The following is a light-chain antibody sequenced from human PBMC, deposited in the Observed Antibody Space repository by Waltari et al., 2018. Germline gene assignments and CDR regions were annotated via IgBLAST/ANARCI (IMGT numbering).Light chain of an antibody. V-gene: IGKV3-11*01. CDR1: QSVSGY. CDR2: ATS. CDR3: QNHINWPPTVT. J-gene: IGKJ3*01. Sequence: LVLTQSPATRSLSPGERATLSCRASQSVSGYLAWYQQKPGQAPRLVIYATSNRATGIPARFSGSGSGTDFTLTISSLEPEDFAVYYCQNHINWPPTVTFGPGTKVDIK.